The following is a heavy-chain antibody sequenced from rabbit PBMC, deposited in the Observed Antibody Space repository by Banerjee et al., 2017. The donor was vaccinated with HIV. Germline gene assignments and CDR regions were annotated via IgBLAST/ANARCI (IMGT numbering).Heavy chain of an antibody. D-gene: IGHD6-1*01. V-gene: IGHV1S45*01. CDR1: GFSFSSSYW. CDR3: ARYDSTVSGYGYGDL. J-gene: IGHJ4*01. Sequence: EESGGGLVQPEGSLTLTCTASGFSFSSSYWICWVRQAPGKGLEWIACIVTSSGTSRYASWAKGRFTISATSSTTVTLQMTSLTAADTATYFCARYDSTVSGYGYGDLWGPGTLVTVS. CDR2: IVTSSGTS.